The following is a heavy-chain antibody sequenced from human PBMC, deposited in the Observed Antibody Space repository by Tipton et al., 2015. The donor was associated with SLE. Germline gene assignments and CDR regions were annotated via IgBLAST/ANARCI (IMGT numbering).Heavy chain of an antibody. CDR3: ARGYCSDGVCYGFGFFDY. Sequence: TLSLTCTVSGGSISSNTWWNWVRQPPGMGLEWIGEIHHRGTTNYNPSLKSRVTISVDKSKSQFSLKMRSVTAADTAVYFCARGYCSDGVCYGFGFFDYWGQGNLVTVSS. D-gene: IGHD2-8*01. CDR1: GGSISSNTW. J-gene: IGHJ4*02. CDR2: IHHRGTT. V-gene: IGHV4-4*01.